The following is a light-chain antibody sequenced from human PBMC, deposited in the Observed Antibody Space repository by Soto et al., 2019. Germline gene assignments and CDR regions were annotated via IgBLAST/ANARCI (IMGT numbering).Light chain of an antibody. CDR2: QVS. J-gene: IGLJ1*01. V-gene: IGLV2-14*01. CDR1: GSDIGAYNS. Sequence: QSALTQPASVSASPGQSITISCTGTGSDIGAYNSVSWYQQHPGKAPKLIVFQVSFRPSAVSDRFSGSKSDNTASLTISGLQTEDEADYYCGTWDNSLIAYVFGTGTKVTVL. CDR3: GTWDNSLIAYV.